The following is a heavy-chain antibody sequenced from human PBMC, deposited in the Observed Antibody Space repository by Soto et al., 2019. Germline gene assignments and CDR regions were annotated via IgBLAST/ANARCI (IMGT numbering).Heavy chain of an antibody. J-gene: IGHJ6*02. CDR2: IYYSGSA. CDR1: GDSVTSVSDY. D-gene: IGHD3-10*01. Sequence: SETLSLTCTVSGDSVTSVSDYWSWIRQPPGKGLEWIGYIYYSGSADYNPSLGSRVTISIDTSKNQFSLRLTSVTAADTAVYYCARGVGFGYYYYHMDLWGQGTTVTVSS. V-gene: IGHV4-61*01. CDR3: ARGVGFGYYYYHMDL.